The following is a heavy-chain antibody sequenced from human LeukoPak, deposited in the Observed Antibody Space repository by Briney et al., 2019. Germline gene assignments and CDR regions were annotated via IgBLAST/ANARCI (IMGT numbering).Heavy chain of an antibody. CDR2: IIPIFGTA. J-gene: IGHJ4*02. V-gene: IGHV1-69*05. D-gene: IGHD2-8*01. Sequence: GASVKVSCKASGDTFSSYAISWVRQAPGQGLEWMGGIIPIFGTANYAQKFQGRVTITTDESTSTAYMELSSLRSEDTAVYYCARLYCTNGVCPYYFDYWGQGTLVTVSS. CDR1: GDTFSSYA. CDR3: ARLYCTNGVCPYYFDY.